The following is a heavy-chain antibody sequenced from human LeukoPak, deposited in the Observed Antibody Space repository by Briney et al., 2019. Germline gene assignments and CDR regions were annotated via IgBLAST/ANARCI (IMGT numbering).Heavy chain of an antibody. CDR1: GFTFSSYS. J-gene: IGHJ2*01. CDR3: AREMYSGSYFGPYFDL. D-gene: IGHD1-26*01. Sequence: PGGSLRLSCAASGFTFSSYSMNWVRQAPGKGLEWVSYISSSSSTIYYADSVKGRFTISRDNAENSLYLQMNSLRDKDTAVYYCAREMYSGSYFGPYFDLWGRGTLVTVSS. CDR2: ISSSSSTI. V-gene: IGHV3-48*02.